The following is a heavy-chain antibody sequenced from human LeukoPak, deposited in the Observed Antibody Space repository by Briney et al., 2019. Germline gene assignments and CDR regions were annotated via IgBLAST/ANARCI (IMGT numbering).Heavy chain of an antibody. CDR2: ISGSGGST. J-gene: IGHJ6*03. CDR3: AKDLQQLVHDYYMDV. CDR1: GFTFSSYA. Sequence: EGSLRLSCAASGFTFSSYAMSWVRQAPGKGLEWVSAISGSGGSTYYADSVKGRFTISRDNSKNTLYLQMNSLRAEDTAVYYCAKDLQQLVHDYYMDVWGKGTTVTVSS. V-gene: IGHV3-23*01. D-gene: IGHD6-13*01.